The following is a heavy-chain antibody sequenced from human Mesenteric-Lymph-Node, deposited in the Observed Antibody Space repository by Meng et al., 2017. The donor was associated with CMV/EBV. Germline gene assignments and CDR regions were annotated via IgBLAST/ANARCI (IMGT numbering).Heavy chain of an antibody. D-gene: IGHD6-13*01. Sequence: GGSLRLSCAASGFTFSSYWMSWVRQAPGKGLEWVANIKQDGSEKYYVDSVKGRFTISRDNAKNSLYLQMNSLRAEDTAVYYCARVPPPSLAAAGNPHYYYYGMDVWGQGTTVTVSS. J-gene: IGHJ6*02. CDR3: ARVPPPSLAAAGNPHYYYYGMDV. CDR2: IKQDGSEK. V-gene: IGHV3-7*01. CDR1: GFTFSSYW.